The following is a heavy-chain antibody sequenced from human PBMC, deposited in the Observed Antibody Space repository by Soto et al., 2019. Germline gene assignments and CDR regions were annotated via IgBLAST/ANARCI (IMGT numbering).Heavy chain of an antibody. CDR1: GFTVSSNY. Sequence: EVQLVESGGGLVQPGGSLRLSCAASGFTVSSNYMSWVRQAPGKGLEWVSVIYSGGSTYYADSVMGRFTISRDNSKNTLYLQMNSLRAEDTAVYYCARDVIDRYYYYYYMDVWGKGTTVTVSS. CDR3: ARDVIDRYYYYYYMDV. J-gene: IGHJ6*03. CDR2: IYSGGST. V-gene: IGHV3-66*01.